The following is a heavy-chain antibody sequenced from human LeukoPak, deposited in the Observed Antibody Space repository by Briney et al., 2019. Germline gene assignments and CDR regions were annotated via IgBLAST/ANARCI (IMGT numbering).Heavy chain of an antibody. CDR1: GYTFTGYY. CDR2: INPNSGGT. Sequence: GASVKVSCKASGYTFTGYYMHWVRQAPGQGLEWMGWINPNSGGTNYAQKFQGRVTMTRDTSISTAYMELSRLRSDDTAVYYCVRGGSSYHHRSQPVGYWGQGTLVTVSS. V-gene: IGHV1-2*02. D-gene: IGHD2-15*01. J-gene: IGHJ4*02. CDR3: VRGGSSYHHRSQPVGY.